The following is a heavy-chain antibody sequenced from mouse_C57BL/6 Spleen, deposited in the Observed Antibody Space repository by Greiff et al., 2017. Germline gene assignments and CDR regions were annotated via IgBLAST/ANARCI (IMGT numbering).Heavy chain of an antibody. J-gene: IGHJ3*01. CDR1: GYTFTSYW. D-gene: IGHD1-2*01. CDR3: ARGGLGYVEAY. CDR2: IYPGSGST. V-gene: IGHV1-55*01. Sequence: QVQLQQPGAELVKPGASVKMSCTASGYTFTSYWINWVKQRPGQGLEWIGDIYPGSGSTNYNETFKSKATLTVDTSSSTAYMQLSSLTSEDSAVXCCARGGLGYVEAYWGQGTLVTVSA.